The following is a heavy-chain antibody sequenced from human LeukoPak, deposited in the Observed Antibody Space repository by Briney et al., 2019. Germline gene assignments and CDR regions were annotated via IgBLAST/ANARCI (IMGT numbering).Heavy chain of an antibody. V-gene: IGHV4-34*01. Sequence: SETLSLTCAVYGGSFSGYYWSWIRQPPGKGLEWIGEINHSGSTSYNPSLKSRVTISVDTSKNQFSLKLSSVTAADTAVYYCARGGHVGQTRPFDYWGQGTLVTVSS. CDR1: GGSFSGYY. CDR3: ARGGHVGQTRPFDY. J-gene: IGHJ4*02. D-gene: IGHD3-10*02. CDR2: INHSGST.